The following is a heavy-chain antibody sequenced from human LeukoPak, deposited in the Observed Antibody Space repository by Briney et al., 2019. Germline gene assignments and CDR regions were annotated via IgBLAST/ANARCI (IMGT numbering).Heavy chain of an antibody. CDR1: GGSISSYY. CDR2: IYTSGST. D-gene: IGHD3-22*01. Sequence: SETLSLTCTVSGGSISSYYWSWIRQPAGKGLEWIGRIYTSGSTNYNPSLKSRVTMSVDTSKNQFSLKLSSVTAADTAVYYCARRPGSSGYDPWFDPWGQGTLVTVSS. V-gene: IGHV4-4*07. CDR3: ARRPGSSGYDPWFDP. J-gene: IGHJ5*02.